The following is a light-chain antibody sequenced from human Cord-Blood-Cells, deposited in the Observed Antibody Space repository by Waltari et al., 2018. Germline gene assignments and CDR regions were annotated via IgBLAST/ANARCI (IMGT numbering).Light chain of an antibody. CDR3: NSRDSSGNHLV. V-gene: IGLV3-19*01. Sequence: SSELTQDPAVSVALGQTVRSTCQGDSLRSYYASWYQQKPGQAPVLVIYGKNNRPSGIPDRFSGSSSGNTASLTITGAQAEDEAEYYCNSRDSSGNHLVFGGGTKLTVL. CDR1: SLRSYY. J-gene: IGLJ3*02. CDR2: GKN.